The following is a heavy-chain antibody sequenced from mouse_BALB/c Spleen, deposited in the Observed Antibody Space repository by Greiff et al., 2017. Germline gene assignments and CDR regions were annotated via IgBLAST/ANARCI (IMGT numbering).Heavy chain of an antibody. CDR2: ISSGGSYT. Sequence: EVKLQESGGDLVKPGGSLKLSCAASGFTFSSYGMSWVRQTPDKRLEWVATISSGGSYTYYPDSVKGRFTISRDNAKNTLYLQMSSLKSEDTAMYYCARLGYGNRYFDYWGQGTTLTVSS. CDR1: GFTFSSYG. CDR3: ARLGYGNRYFDY. D-gene: IGHD2-1*01. J-gene: IGHJ2*01. V-gene: IGHV5-6*01.